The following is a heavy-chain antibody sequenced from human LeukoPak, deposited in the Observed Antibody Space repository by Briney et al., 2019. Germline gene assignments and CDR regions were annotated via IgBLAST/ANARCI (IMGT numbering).Heavy chain of an antibody. CDR2: INHSGST. V-gene: IGHV4-34*01. Sequence: SETLSLTCAVYGGSFSGYYWSWIRQPPGKGLEWIGEINHSGSTNYNPSLKSRVTISVDTSKNQFSLKLSSATAADTAVYYCAGNYYGSGSYYSEDRYWGQGTLVTVSS. CDR1: GGSFSGYY. D-gene: IGHD3-10*01. J-gene: IGHJ4*02. CDR3: AGNYYGSGSYYSEDRY.